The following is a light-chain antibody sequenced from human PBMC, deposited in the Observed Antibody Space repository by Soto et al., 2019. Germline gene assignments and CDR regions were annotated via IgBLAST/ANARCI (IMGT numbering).Light chain of an antibody. CDR3: QQTYSTPHT. J-gene: IGKJ2*01. V-gene: IGKV1-39*01. Sequence: DIQMTQSPSYLSASVGDRVTIICRARQTISSYLNWYQQKPGRAPKLLIYAASSLQGGLPSRCSGSGSATDFTLTISSLQPEYFATYYCQQTYSTPHTFGQGTKLEIK. CDR1: QTISSY. CDR2: AAS.